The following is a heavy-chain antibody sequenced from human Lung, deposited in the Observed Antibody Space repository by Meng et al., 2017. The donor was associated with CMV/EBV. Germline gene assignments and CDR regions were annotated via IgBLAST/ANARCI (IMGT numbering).Heavy chain of an antibody. Sequence: ASXXVSXKASGYTFTGYYMHWVRQAPGQGLEWMGWINPNSGGTNYAKKFQGRVTMTRDTSISTAYMELSRLRSDDTNVYYCARAEVDCSGCSCYHNWAQGTXVNGAS. CDR2: INPNSGGT. CDR3: ARAEVDCSGCSCYHN. J-gene: IGHJ4*02. CDR1: GYTFTGYY. D-gene: IGHD2-15*01. V-gene: IGHV1-2*02.